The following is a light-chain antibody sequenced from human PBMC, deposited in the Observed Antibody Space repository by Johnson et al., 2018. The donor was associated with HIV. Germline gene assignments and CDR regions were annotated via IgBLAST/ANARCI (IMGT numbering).Light chain of an antibody. Sequence: QSVLTQPPSVSAAPGQKVTISCSGSSSNIGNNFVSWYQQLPGTAPKLLIYDNNKRPSGIPDRFSGSKSGTSATLGITGLQTGDEADYYCGTWDSSLSVAYVFG. CDR2: DNN. J-gene: IGLJ1*01. CDR1: SSNIGNNF. CDR3: GTWDSSLSVAYV. V-gene: IGLV1-51*01.